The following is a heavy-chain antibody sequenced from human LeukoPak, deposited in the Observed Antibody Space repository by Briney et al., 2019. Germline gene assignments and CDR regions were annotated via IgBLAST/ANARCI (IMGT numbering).Heavy chain of an antibody. CDR3: ARGRDRSKAGDL. CDR2: VSYTGRT. D-gene: IGHD5-24*01. J-gene: IGHJ5*02. V-gene: IGHV4-59*11. CDR1: GGSLSGHY. Sequence: PLETLSLTCTVSGGSLSGHYWSWIRQPPGKRLEWIGYVSYTGRTKYNPSLQSRVTISIDTSKSQFSLRLTSVTAADTAFYYCARGRDRSKAGDLWGQGSLVIVSS.